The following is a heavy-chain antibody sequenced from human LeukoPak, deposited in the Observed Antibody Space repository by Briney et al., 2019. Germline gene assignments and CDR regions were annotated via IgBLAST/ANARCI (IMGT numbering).Heavy chain of an antibody. Sequence: GGSLRLSCAASGFTFSDSVMTWVRQAPGKGLDWVSLISFSGANTYYADSVKGRFTISRDNSNDTLFLQMNSLRAEDTAIYYCARDIQLSTWGLGTMVTVSS. CDR2: ISFSGANT. J-gene: IGHJ3*01. CDR3: ARDIQLST. CDR1: GFTFSDSV. V-gene: IGHV3-23*01. D-gene: IGHD5-24*01.